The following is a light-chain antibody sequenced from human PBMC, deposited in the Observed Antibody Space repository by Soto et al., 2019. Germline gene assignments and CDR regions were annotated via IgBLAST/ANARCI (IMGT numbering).Light chain of an antibody. J-gene: IGKJ1*01. V-gene: IGKV3-15*01. CDR1: QSVRSN. CDR3: QQHNNWPT. Sequence: EIVLTQSPGILSLSPGERATLSCRASQSVRSNLDWYQQKPGQAPRLLIYDATTRATGIPARFNGSGSGTEFTLRISSLQSEDIAVYYCQQHNNWPTFGQGTKVDIK. CDR2: DAT.